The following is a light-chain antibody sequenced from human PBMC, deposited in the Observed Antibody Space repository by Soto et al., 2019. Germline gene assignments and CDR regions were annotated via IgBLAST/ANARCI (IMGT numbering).Light chain of an antibody. V-gene: IGKV3-20*01. CDR2: GSS. J-gene: IGKJ5*01. CDR3: QQYASSPIP. Sequence: EIVLTQSPGTLSLSPGERATLSCRASQSVSSSYLAWYQQKPGQAPRLLIYGSSSRATGIPGRFSGSGSGTDFTLTISRLEPEDFAVFYCQQYASSPIPFGQGTRLEIK. CDR1: QSVSSSY.